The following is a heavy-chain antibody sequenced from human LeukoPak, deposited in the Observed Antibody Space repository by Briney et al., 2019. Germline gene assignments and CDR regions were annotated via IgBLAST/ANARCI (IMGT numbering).Heavy chain of an antibody. CDR3: ARGTGWLYFDL. CDR2: IYNADIT. Sequence: GGTLRLSCAASGFTFSSYGMSWVRQAPGKGLEWVSVIYNADITNYADSAKGRFTISRDSSKNTLDLQMNSLRVEDTAVYYCARGTGWLYFDLWGQGTLVTVSS. D-gene: IGHD6-19*01. J-gene: IGHJ4*02. V-gene: IGHV3-53*01. CDR1: GFTFSSYG.